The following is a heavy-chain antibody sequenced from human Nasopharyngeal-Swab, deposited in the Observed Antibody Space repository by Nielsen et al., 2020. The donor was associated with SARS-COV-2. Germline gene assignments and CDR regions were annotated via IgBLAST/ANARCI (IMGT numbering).Heavy chain of an antibody. CDR3: AAAPSGDYGGY. Sequence: GGSLRLSCAASGFTFSSYDMHWVRQATGKGLEWVSAIGTAGDTYYPGSVKGRFTISRDNSKNTVYLQMNSLRAEDTAVYYCAAAPSGDYGGYWGQGTLVTVSS. D-gene: IGHD4-23*01. CDR1: GFTFSSYD. CDR2: IGTAGDT. V-gene: IGHV3-13*04. J-gene: IGHJ4*02.